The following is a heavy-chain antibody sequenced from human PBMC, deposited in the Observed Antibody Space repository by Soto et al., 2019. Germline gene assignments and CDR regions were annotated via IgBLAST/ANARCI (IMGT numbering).Heavy chain of an antibody. CDR3: ARDRAYYDFWSGQNYYYGMDV. CDR1: GYTFTGCY. CDR2: INPNSGGT. D-gene: IGHD3-3*01. Sequence: GASVKVSCKASGYTFTGCYMHCVRQAPGQGLEWMGWINPNSGGTNYAQKFQGWVTMTRDTSISTAYMELSRLRSDDTAVYYCARDRAYYDFWSGQNYYYGMDVWGQGTTVTVSS. J-gene: IGHJ6*02. V-gene: IGHV1-2*04.